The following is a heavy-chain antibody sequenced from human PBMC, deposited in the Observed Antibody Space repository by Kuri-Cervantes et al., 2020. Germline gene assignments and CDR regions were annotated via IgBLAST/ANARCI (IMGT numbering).Heavy chain of an antibody. V-gene: IGHV4-34*09. Sequence: SQTLSLTCAVYGGSFSGYYWSWIRQPPGKGLEWIGEINHSGSTNYNPSLKSRVTISVDTSKNQFSLKLSSVTAADTAVYYYARVGVYSSGWTFDYWGQGTLVTVSS. D-gene: IGHD6-19*01. J-gene: IGHJ4*02. CDR1: GGSFSGYY. CDR3: ARVGVYSSGWTFDY. CDR2: INHSGST.